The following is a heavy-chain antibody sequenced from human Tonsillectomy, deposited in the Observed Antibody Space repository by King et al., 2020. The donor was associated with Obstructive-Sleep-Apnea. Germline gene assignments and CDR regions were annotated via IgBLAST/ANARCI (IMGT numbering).Heavy chain of an antibody. D-gene: IGHD5-18*01. CDR1: GFSLSTARMG. V-gene: IGHV2-26*01. CDR3: ARSKNTAMVSDYGMDV. J-gene: IGHJ6*02. CDR2: IFSNDEK. Sequence: VTLKESGPVLVKPTETLTLTCTVSGFSLSTARMGVSWIRQPPGKALEWLAHIFSNDEKSYSTSLKSRLTISKDTSKSQVVLTMTKMDPVDTATYYCARSKNTAMVSDYGMDVWGQGTTVTVSS.